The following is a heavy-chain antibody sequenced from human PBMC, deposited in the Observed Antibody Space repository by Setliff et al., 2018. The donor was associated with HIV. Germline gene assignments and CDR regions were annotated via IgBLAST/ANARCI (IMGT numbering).Heavy chain of an antibody. D-gene: IGHD6-19*01. CDR3: ARGGSTVAETAVYYQH. CDR2: IYTSGST. V-gene: IGHV4-61*02. J-gene: IGHJ1*01. Sequence: SETLSLTCTVSGGSISSGSYYWGWIRQLAGKPLEWIGCIYTSGSTNYNPSLKSRITISADTSKNQFSLKLSSLTSADTAVYYCARGGSTVAETAVYYQHWGQGTLVTVSS. CDR1: GGSISSGSYY.